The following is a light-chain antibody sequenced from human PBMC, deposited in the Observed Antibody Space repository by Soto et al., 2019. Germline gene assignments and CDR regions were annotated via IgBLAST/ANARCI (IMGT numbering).Light chain of an antibody. CDR3: QRDNVWLLGT. CDR1: QRVSTIH. Sequence: SQREGRRLSSKNNQRVSTIHLAWYQQQPGQPPRLLIYAASTRATDVPARFSGCGSETEFTLTISGLQSEDVAVCCCQRDNVWLLGTFGQGTKVDIK. CDR2: AAS. V-gene: IGKV3-15*01. J-gene: IGKJ1*01.